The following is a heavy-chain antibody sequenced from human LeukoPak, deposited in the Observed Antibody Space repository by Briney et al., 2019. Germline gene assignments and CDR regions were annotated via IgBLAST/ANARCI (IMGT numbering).Heavy chain of an antibody. D-gene: IGHD3-10*01. J-gene: IGHJ4*02. CDR2: MNPNSGDT. CDR3: ARAYYYGSGNYYFFDY. Sequence: ASVKVSCKASGYTFISYDINWVRQASGQGLEWMGWMNPNSGDTGYAQKFQGRVTITRNTSTRTAYMEVSSLKSEDTAVYYCARAYYYGSGNYYFFDYWGQGTLVTVSS. V-gene: IGHV1-8*01. CDR1: GYTFISYD.